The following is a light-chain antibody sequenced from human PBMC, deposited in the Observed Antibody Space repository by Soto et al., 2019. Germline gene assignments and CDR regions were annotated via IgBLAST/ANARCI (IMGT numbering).Light chain of an antibody. J-gene: IGKJ4*01. CDR2: DAS. V-gene: IGKV3-11*01. CDR1: QSISDY. Sequence: IVLTQSPDTLSLSPGETATLSCRASQSISDYLAWYQQKPGQAPRLLIYDASNRATGIPGRFSGSGSGTDLSLTISSLEAEDFAIYYCQQRSDWPSAFGGGTRVEIK. CDR3: QQRSDWPSA.